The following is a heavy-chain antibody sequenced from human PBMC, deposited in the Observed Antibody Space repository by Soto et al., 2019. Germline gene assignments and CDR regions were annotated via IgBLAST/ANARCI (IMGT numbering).Heavy chain of an antibody. CDR3: ARAGTVLLWFGEFVNWFDP. V-gene: IGHV4-59*01. CDR2: IYYSGST. D-gene: IGHD3-10*01. J-gene: IGHJ5*02. Sequence: SETLSLTCTVSGGSISSYYWSWIRQPPGKGLEWIGYIYYSGSTNYNPSLKSRVTISVDTSKNQFSLKLSSVTAADTAVYYCARAGTVLLWFGEFVNWFDPWGQGTLVTVS. CDR1: GGSISSYY.